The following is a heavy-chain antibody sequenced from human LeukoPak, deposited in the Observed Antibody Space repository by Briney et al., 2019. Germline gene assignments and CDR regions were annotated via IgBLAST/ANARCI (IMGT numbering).Heavy chain of an antibody. CDR1: GGSMDRYY. CDR2: IYYTGIT. J-gene: IGHJ4*02. D-gene: IGHD1-26*01. CDR3: ARTREWDLLYWLDF. Sequence: SETLSLTCTVSGGSMDRYYWTWIRQPPGKELEWVGYIYYTGITNYNPSLKSRVTISIDTSKNQFSLKLSSVTAADTAVYFCARTREWDLLYWLDFWGRGTLVTVSS. V-gene: IGHV4-59*08.